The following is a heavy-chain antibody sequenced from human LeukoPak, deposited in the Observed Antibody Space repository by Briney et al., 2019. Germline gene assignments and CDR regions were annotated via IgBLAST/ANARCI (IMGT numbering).Heavy chain of an antibody. CDR2: IRSNLYSGTT. J-gene: IGHJ4*02. CDR1: GFTFGEYA. Sequence: GGSLRLSCTASGFTFGEYALSWFRQAPGKGLAWVGFIRSNLYSGTTEYAASVKGRFLISRDDSKSSAFLHMDRLKTEDTAVYYCSRGYDFWSGNPGGSYLDYWGQGILVTVSS. D-gene: IGHD3-3*01. V-gene: IGHV3-49*03. CDR3: SRGYDFWSGNPGGSYLDY.